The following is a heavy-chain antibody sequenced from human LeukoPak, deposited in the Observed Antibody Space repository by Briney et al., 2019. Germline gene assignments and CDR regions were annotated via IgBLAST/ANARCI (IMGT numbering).Heavy chain of an antibody. J-gene: IGHJ4*02. CDR3: AKGLKYSDSSGYPS. D-gene: IGHD3-22*01. CDR2: ISYDGGNQ. Sequence: GGSLRLSCEASGFTFSSHGLHWVRQAPGKGLEWVAFISYDGGNQYYKDSVKGRLTISRDNSKNTLYPQMNSLRAEDTAVYYCAKGLKYSDSSGYPSWGQGTQVTVSS. V-gene: IGHV3-30*02. CDR1: GFTFSSHG.